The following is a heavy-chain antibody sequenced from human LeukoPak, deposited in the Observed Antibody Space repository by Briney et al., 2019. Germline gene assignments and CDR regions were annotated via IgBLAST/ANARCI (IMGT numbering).Heavy chain of an antibody. J-gene: IGHJ4*01. Sequence: SETLSLTCTVSGASINNNFWTWIRQPPGKGLEWIGYIYSSGSANYNPSLKSRVIISGDASKNQISLNLTSVTAADTAVYFCARHRDYYDTWGHGTLVTVSS. V-gene: IGHV4-59*08. CDR1: GASINNNF. D-gene: IGHD3-22*01. CDR2: IYSSGSA. CDR3: ARHRDYYDT.